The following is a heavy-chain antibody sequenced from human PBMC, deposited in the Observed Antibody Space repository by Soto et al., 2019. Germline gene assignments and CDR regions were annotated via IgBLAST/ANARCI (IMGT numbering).Heavy chain of an antibody. CDR3: AREDRGYSYGSFDY. D-gene: IGHD5-18*01. J-gene: IGHJ4*02. Sequence: SETLSLTCTVSGGSISSYYWSWIRQPPGKGLEWIGYIYYSGSTNYNPSLKSRVTISVDTSKNQFSLKLSSVTAADTAVYYCAREDRGYSYGSFDYWGQGTLVTVS. V-gene: IGHV4-59*01. CDR1: GGSISSYY. CDR2: IYYSGST.